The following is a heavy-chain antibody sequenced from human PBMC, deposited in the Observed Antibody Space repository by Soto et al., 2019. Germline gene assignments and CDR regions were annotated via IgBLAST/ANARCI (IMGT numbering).Heavy chain of an antibody. CDR3: RSGANWADDAFDI. Sequence: EVQLVESGGGLVQPGGSLRLSCAASGFTVSSNYMSWVRQAPGKGLEWVSVIYSGGSTYYADSVKGRFTISRDNSKNTLYLQMNSLRAEDTAVYYCRSGANWADDAFDIWGQGTMVTVSS. D-gene: IGHD7-27*01. CDR2: IYSGGST. J-gene: IGHJ3*02. V-gene: IGHV3-66*01. CDR1: GFTVSSNY.